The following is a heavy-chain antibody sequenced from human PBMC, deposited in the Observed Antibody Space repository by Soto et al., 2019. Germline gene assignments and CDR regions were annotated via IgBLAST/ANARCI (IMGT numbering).Heavy chain of an antibody. CDR3: ARGANWRVSWYFDL. V-gene: IGHV4-34*01. CDR1: SDSFSGFY. D-gene: IGHD1-1*01. Sequence: SETLSLTCAVYSDSFSGFYWIWIRQPPGKGLEWIGEINHSGSTNYNPSLKSRVTISVDTSRNQFSLNLNSVTAVDTAVYYCARGANWRVSWYFDLWGRGTLVTVSS. CDR2: INHSGST. J-gene: IGHJ2*01.